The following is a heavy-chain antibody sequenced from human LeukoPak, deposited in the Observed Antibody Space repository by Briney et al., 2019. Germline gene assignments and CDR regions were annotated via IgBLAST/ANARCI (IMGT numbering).Heavy chain of an antibody. V-gene: IGHV4-59*08. J-gene: IGHJ5*02. CDR1: GGSISSYY. CDR3: ARSIAAAGTWIDP. Sequence: SETLSLTCTVSGGSISSYYWSWIRQPPGKGLEWIGYIYYSGSTNYNPSLKSRVTISVDTSKNQFSLKLSSVTAADTAVYYCARSIAAAGTWIDPWGQGTLVTVSS. D-gene: IGHD6-13*01. CDR2: IYYSGST.